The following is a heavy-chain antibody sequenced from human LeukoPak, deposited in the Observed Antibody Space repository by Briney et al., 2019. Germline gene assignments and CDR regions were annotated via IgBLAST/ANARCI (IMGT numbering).Heavy chain of an antibody. D-gene: IGHD5-12*01. J-gene: IGHJ4*02. Sequence: SETLSLTCTVSGGSINNYYWSWFRQPPGKTLEWVGYIYYTGTTNYNPSLTSRITMSVDTSKNQFSLKLSSVTAADTAVYYCARHEAGGYNAYWGQGTLVTVSS. CDR3: ARHEAGGYNAY. CDR1: GGSINNYY. CDR2: IYYTGTT. V-gene: IGHV4-59*08.